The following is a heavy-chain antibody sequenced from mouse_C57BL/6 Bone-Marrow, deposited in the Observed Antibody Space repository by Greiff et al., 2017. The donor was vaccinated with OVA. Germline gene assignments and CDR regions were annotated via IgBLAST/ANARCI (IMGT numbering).Heavy chain of an antibody. J-gene: IGHJ2*01. CDR2: ILRGGST. Sequence: QVQLQQSGPGLVQPSQSLSITCTVSGFSLTSYGVHWVRQSPGKGLEWLGVILRGGSTDYNAAFMSRLSITKDNSKSQVFFKMNRLQADDSAIYYCAKNAGGYYEYYFDYWGQGTTLTVSS. V-gene: IGHV2-5*01. D-gene: IGHD2-3*01. CDR3: AKNAGGYYEYYFDY. CDR1: GFSLTSYG.